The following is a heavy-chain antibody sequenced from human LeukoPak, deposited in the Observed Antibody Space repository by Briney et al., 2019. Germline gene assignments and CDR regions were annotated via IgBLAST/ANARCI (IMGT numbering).Heavy chain of an antibody. CDR2: IKQDGSEK. CDR3: ARQSHGYILFDY. Sequence: PGGSLRLSCAASGXSFSTHWVSWVRQAPGKGLEWVANIKQDGSEKFYVDSVKGRFTISRDNAKNSVYLQMNSLTAEDTAVYYCARQSHGYILFDYWGQGTLVTVSS. J-gene: IGHJ4*02. CDR1: GXSFSTHW. V-gene: IGHV3-7*04. D-gene: IGHD5-24*01.